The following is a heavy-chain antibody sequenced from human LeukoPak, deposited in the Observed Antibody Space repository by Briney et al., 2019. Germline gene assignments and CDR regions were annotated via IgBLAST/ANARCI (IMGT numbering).Heavy chain of an antibody. V-gene: IGHV3-23*01. CDR2: ISASGGST. Sequence: SGGSLRLSCAASGFTFSSSAMSWVRQVPGKGLEWVSGISASGGSTSYADSVRGRFTISRDNSKNTLYVQMNSLRDEDTAVYYCAKDLSATVVTPFDYWGQGTLVTVSS. D-gene: IGHD4-23*01. CDR3: AKDLSATVVTPFDY. J-gene: IGHJ4*02. CDR1: GFTFSSSA.